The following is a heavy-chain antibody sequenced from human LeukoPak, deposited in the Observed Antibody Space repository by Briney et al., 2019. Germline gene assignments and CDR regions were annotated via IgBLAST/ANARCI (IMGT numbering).Heavy chain of an antibody. CDR2: IWNDGRKK. Sequence: PGGSLRLSCAASGFSFSTFGMHWARRAPGKGLKWVAVIWNDGRKKFYAESVKGRFTISRDNSQNTLYLQMNRLRAEDTAVYYCGRDSLGGDYWGQGTLVTVSS. D-gene: IGHD3-16*01. V-gene: IGHV3-33*08. CDR1: GFSFSTFG. CDR3: GRDSLGGDY. J-gene: IGHJ4*02.